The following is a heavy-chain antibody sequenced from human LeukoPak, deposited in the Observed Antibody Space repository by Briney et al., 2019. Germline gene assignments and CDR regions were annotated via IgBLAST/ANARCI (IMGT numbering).Heavy chain of an antibody. CDR2: ISGSGSGGST. Sequence: GGSLRLSCAASGFTFSSYAMGWVRQAPGKGLEWVSAISGSGSGGSTYYADSVKGRFTISRDNSKNTLYLQMNSLRAEDTAVYYCARVIAVAGIPGMDVWGQGTTVTVSS. V-gene: IGHV3-23*01. CDR3: ARVIAVAGIPGMDV. J-gene: IGHJ6*02. D-gene: IGHD6-19*01. CDR1: GFTFSSYA.